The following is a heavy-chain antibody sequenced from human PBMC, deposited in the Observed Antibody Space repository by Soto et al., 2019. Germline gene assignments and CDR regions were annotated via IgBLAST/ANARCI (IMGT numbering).Heavy chain of an antibody. CDR2: ISGGAFA. J-gene: IGHJ4*02. D-gene: IGHD2-21*01. Sequence: EVRLLESGGGLVQPGGSLRLSCAASGFTFSSYAMTWVRQAPGKGLEWVSAISGGAFAYYADSVKGRFTISRDNSNNTVFLQMSSLRVEDTAVYYCARSVIRFDYWGQGTLVTVSS. CDR1: GFTFSSYA. CDR3: ARSVIRFDY. V-gene: IGHV3-23*01.